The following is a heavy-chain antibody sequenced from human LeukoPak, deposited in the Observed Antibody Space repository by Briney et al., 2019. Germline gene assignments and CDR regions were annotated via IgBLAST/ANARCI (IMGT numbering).Heavy chain of an antibody. D-gene: IGHD3-9*01. CDR2: INWMGGNA. CDR1: GFMFDDFG. J-gene: IGHJ4*02. Sequence: GGPLRLSCVASGFMFDDFGMSWVRQAPGKGLEWVSGINWMGGNAVYPDSMKGRFTISRDNAKNTLYLQMNSLRAEDTAVYYCASGQPQYDILTGHAHFDYWGQGTLVTVSS. V-gene: IGHV3-20*04. CDR3: ASGQPQYDILTGHAHFDY.